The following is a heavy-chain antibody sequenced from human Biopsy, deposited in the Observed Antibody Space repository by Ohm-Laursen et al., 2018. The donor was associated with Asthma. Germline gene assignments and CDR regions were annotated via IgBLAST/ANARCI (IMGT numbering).Heavy chain of an antibody. D-gene: IGHD2-8*01. J-gene: IGHJ5*01. CDR2: INYSGST. CDR3: ARDLSGYCTSSACYGFDS. CDR1: GGSLSSGPYY. V-gene: IGHV4-31*03. Sequence: TLSLTCTVSGGSLSSGPYYWSWVRQHPGKGLEWIGYINYSGSTFYSPSLESRVTVSVDTSKNQFSLKLSSVTAADTAVYYCARDLSGYCTSSACYGFDSWGQGTLVRVSS.